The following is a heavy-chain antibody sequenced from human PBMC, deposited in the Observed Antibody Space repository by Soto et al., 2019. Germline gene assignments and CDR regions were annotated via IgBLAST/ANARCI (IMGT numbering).Heavy chain of an antibody. V-gene: IGHV3-64D*08. Sequence: LGGSLRLSCSASGFTFGSFAMHWVRQAPGKGLEYVTAISNTGGTTFYADPVKGRFIVSRDNSKNTLYLQISSLRPDDTALYFCVKAFNGQYLNRKAFDYWGQGTLVTVSS. CDR1: GFTFGSFA. J-gene: IGHJ4*02. D-gene: IGHD2-8*01. CDR3: VKAFNGQYLNRKAFDY. CDR2: ISNTGGTT.